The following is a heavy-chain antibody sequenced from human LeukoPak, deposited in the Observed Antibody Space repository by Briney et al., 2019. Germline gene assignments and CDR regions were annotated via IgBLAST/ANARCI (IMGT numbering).Heavy chain of an antibody. CDR1: GHFISSGYY. Sequence: SETLSLTCAVSGHFISSGYYWGWIRQPPGKGLEWIGSINHSGSTYYNPSLKSRVTISVNTSKNQFSLKMRSVTAADTAMYYCARPRYCSISSCYYMDVWGNGTTVTVSS. CDR2: INHSGST. V-gene: IGHV4-38-2*01. D-gene: IGHD2-2*01. CDR3: ARPRYCSISSCYYMDV. J-gene: IGHJ6*03.